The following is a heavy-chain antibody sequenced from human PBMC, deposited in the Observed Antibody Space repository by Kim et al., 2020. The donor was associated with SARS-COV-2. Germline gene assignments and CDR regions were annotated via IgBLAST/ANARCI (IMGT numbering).Heavy chain of an antibody. J-gene: IGHJ4*02. Sequence: GGSLRLSCAASGFTFSSYAMSWVRQAPGKGLEWVSVIYSGGSSTYYADSVKGRFTISRDNSKNTLYLQMNSLRAEDTAVYYCAKGGDGDYWGQGTLVTVSS. D-gene: IGHD3-16*01. CDR3: AKGGDGDY. CDR1: GFTFSSYA. V-gene: IGHV3-23*03. CDR2: IYSGGSST.